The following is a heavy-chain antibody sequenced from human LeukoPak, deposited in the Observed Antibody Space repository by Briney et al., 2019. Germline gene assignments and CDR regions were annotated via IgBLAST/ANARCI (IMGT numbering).Heavy chain of an antibody. V-gene: IGHV4-39*01. D-gene: IGHD3-22*01. CDR3: ARVGNYYEGWFDP. J-gene: IGHJ5*02. Sequence: SETLSLTCTVSGGSISSSNHFWGWIRQPPGKGLEWIGSIYYSGSTYYNPSLKSRVTISVDTSKNQFSLKLSSVTAADTAVYYCARVGNYYEGWFDPWGQGTLVTVSS. CDR1: GGSISSSNHF. CDR2: IYYSGST.